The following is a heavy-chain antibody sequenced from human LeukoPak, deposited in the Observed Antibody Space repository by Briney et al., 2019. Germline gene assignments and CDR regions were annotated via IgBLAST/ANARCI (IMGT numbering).Heavy chain of an antibody. D-gene: IGHD6-19*01. Sequence: SVKVSCKASGGTFSSYAISWVRQAPGQGLEWMGGIIPIFGTANYAQKFQGRVTIAADESTSTAYMELSSLRSEDTAVYYCARSTVAGNAGYFQHWGQGTLVTVSS. CDR2: IIPIFGTA. V-gene: IGHV1-69*13. CDR3: ARSTVAGNAGYFQH. CDR1: GGTFSSYA. J-gene: IGHJ1*01.